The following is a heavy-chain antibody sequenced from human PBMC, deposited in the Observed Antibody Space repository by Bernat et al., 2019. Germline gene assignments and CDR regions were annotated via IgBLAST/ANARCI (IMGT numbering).Heavy chain of an antibody. Sequence: QVQLVQSGAEVKKPGASVKVSCKASGYTFTGYYMHWVRQAPGQGLEWMGWINPNSGGTNYAQKFQGWVTMTRDTSINTAYMELSRLRSDDTAVYYCARDLGYCSGGSCSDGMDVWGQGATVTVYS. CDR3: ARDLGYCSGGSCSDGMDV. CDR2: INPNSGGT. D-gene: IGHD2-15*01. V-gene: IGHV1-2*04. CDR1: GYTFTGYY. J-gene: IGHJ6*02.